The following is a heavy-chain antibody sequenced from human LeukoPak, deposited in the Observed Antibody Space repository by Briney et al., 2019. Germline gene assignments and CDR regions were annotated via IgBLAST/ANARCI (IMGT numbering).Heavy chain of an antibody. J-gene: IGHJ4*02. V-gene: IGHV6-1*01. CDR2: TYYRSKWYN. Sequence: LEWLGRTYYRSKWYNGYAVSVKSRITINPDTSKNQFSLQLNSVTPEDTAVYYCARQSRGYMDSWGQGTXVX. D-gene: IGHD3-22*01. CDR3: ARQSRGYMDS.